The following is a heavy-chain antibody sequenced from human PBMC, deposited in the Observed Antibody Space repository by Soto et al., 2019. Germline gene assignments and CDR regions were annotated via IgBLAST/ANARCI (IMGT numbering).Heavy chain of an antibody. CDR1: GYTFTGYY. CDR2: INPNSGGT. CDR3: ARVNVVVVAATREYYFDY. J-gene: IGHJ4*02. D-gene: IGHD2-15*01. V-gene: IGHV1-2*02. Sequence: ASVEVSCKXSGYTFTGYYMHWVQQAPGQGLEWMGWINPNSGGTNYAQKFQGRVTMTRDTSISTAYMELSRLRSDDTAVYYCARVNVVVVAATREYYFDYWGQGTLVTVSS.